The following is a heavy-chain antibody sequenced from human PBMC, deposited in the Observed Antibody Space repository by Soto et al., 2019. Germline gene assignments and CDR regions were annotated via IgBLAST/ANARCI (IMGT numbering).Heavy chain of an antibody. V-gene: IGHV3-30*09. CDR3: ARDPYASYSGSGSYGEC. Sequence: GSLRLSCAPSGFTFRSHAMHWVRQAPGKGLEWVAVISYDDSKKYYADSVKGRFAISRDNSKNTLYLQMNSLRAEDTALYYCARDPYASYSGSGSYGECWGPGTPVTVSS. CDR2: ISYDDSKK. CDR1: GFTFRSHA. J-gene: IGHJ4*02. D-gene: IGHD3-10*01.